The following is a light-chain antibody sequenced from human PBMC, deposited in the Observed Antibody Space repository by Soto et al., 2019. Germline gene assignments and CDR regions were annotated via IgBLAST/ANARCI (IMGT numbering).Light chain of an antibody. V-gene: IGKV3-15*01. CDR1: HYVYSN. Sequence: EIEMTQSPATLSVSPGERATLSYTASHYVYSNVAWFQQKPGQAPRLLIYGASTRATGIPARFSGSGSGTECTLTISRLEPEDVAVYYCQHYYTSYTTFGQGTKVDIK. CDR2: GAS. J-gene: IGKJ1*01. CDR3: QHYYTSYTT.